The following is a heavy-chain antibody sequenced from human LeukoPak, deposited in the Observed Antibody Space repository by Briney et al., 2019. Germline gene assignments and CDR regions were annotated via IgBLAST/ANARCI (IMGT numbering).Heavy chain of an antibody. V-gene: IGHV3-23*01. Sequence: GGPLRLPCAPSGFTFRSFAMSGAPQAPGRGLEWVSAISGSGGSTYYADSVKGRFTISRDNSKNTLYLQMNSLRAEDTAVYYCAKHNIDYWGQGTLVTVSS. CDR1: GFTFRSFA. J-gene: IGHJ4*02. D-gene: IGHD1-1*01. CDR2: ISGSGGST. CDR3: AKHNIDY.